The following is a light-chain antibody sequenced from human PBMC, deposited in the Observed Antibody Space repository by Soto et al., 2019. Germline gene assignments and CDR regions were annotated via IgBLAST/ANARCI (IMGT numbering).Light chain of an antibody. CDR1: TGAVTSGHY. CDR2: DTS. Sequence: QAVVTQEPSLTVSPGGTVTLTCGSSTGAVTSGHYPYWFQQKPGQAPRTLICDTSNKHSWTPARFSGSLLGGKAALTLSGAQPEDEAEYYCLLSYSGAQAVFGGGTKVTVL. J-gene: IGLJ2*01. CDR3: LLSYSGAQAV. V-gene: IGLV7-46*01.